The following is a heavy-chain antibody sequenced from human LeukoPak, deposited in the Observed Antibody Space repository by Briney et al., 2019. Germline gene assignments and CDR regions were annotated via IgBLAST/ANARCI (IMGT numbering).Heavy chain of an antibody. D-gene: IGHD3-3*01. CDR1: GYTFTGYY. CDR2: INPNSGGT. V-gene: IGHV1-2*02. J-gene: IGHJ6*03. CDR3: ARDQIWEDFWSGYLDYYYYFYMDV. Sequence: ASVTVSCKASGYTFTGYYMHWVRQAPGQGLEWMGWINPNSGGTNYAQKFQGRVTMTRDTSISTAYMELSRLRSDDTAVYYCARDQIWEDFWSGYLDYYYYFYMDVWGKGTTVTVSS.